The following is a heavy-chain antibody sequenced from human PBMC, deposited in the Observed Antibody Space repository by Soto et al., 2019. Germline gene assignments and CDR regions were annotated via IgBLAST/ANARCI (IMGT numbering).Heavy chain of an antibody. Sequence: EVQLLESGGGLVQPGGSLRLSCAASGFTFSNCAMNWVRQAPGKGLEWVSAISKNAASTYYADSVEGRFTISRDNSKNTLYLQMNSLRAEDTAVYYCAKALIGIHGMGVWGQGTTVTVSS. D-gene: IGHD1-26*01. CDR1: GFTFSNCA. J-gene: IGHJ6*02. V-gene: IGHV3-23*01. CDR3: AKALIGIHGMGV. CDR2: ISKNAAST.